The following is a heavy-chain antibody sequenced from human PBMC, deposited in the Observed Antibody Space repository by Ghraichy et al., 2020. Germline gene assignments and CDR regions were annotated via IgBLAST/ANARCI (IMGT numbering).Heavy chain of an antibody. J-gene: IGHJ4*02. V-gene: IGHV3-21*01. D-gene: IGHD3-9*01. CDR2: ISSSSSYI. CDR3: ARVLSDGIGGY. Sequence: GESLNISCAASGFTFSSYSMNWVRQAPGKGLEWVSSISSSSSYIYYADSVKGRFTISRDNAKNSLYLQMNSLRAEDTAVYYCARVLSDGIGGYWGQGTLVTVSS. CDR1: GFTFSSYS.